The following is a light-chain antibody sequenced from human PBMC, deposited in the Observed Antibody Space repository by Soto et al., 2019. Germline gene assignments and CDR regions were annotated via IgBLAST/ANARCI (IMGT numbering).Light chain of an antibody. CDR1: QSVSSN. CDR2: DAS. CDR3: QHRSDSWT. V-gene: IGKV3-11*01. J-gene: IGKJ1*01. Sequence: ELVLTQSPATLSVSPGERATLSCRASQSVSSNLAWYQQKPGQAPRLLIYDASNRATGIPARFSGSGSGTDFTLTITSLEPEDFAVYYCQHRSDSWTFGQGTKVDIK.